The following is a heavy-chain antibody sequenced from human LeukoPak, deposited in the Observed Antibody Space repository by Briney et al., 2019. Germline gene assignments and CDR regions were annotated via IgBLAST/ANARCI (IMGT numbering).Heavy chain of an antibody. V-gene: IGHV4-34*01. CDR2: INHSGST. D-gene: IGHD2-21*02. J-gene: IGHJ2*01. CDR1: GGSFSGYY. Sequence: SETLSLTCAVYGGSFSGYYWSWIRQPPGKGLEWIGEINHSGSTNYNPSLKSRVTISVDTSKNQFSLKLSSVTAADTAVYYCARGRIVVVTDIRNWYFDLWGRGTLVTVSS. CDR3: ARGRIVVVTDIRNWYFDL.